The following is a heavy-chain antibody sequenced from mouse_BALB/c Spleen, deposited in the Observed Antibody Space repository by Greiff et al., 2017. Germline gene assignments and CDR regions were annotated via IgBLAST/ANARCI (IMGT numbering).Heavy chain of an antibody. CDR3: ARGGVYYGSSYYAMDY. J-gene: IGHJ4*01. CDR2: IYPGDGDT. V-gene: IGHV1-87*01. CDR1: GYTFTSYW. D-gene: IGHD1-1*01. Sequence: QVQLQQSGAELARPGASVKLSCKASGYTFTSYWMQWVKQRPGQGLEWIGAIYPGDGDTRYTQKFKGKATLTADKSSSTAYMQLSSLASEDSAVYYCARGGVYYGSSYYAMDYWGQGTSVTVSS.